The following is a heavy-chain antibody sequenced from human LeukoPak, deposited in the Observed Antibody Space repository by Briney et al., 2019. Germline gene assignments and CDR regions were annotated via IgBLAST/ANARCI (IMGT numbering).Heavy chain of an antibody. Sequence: ASVNVSCKASGYTFTSYDINWVRQATGQGLEWMGWMNPNSGNTGYAQKFQGRVTITRNTSISTAYMELSSLRSEDTAVYYCARGPRSSWYFNYDYMDVWGKGTTVTVSS. CDR1: GYTFTSYD. CDR2: MNPNSGNT. V-gene: IGHV1-8*03. J-gene: IGHJ6*03. D-gene: IGHD6-13*01. CDR3: ARGPRSSWYFNYDYMDV.